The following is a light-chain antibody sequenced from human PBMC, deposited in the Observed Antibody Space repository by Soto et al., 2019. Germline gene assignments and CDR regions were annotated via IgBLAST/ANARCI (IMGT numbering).Light chain of an antibody. CDR3: QQYGSSPGT. V-gene: IGKV3-20*01. J-gene: IGKJ1*01. CDR1: QSISTY. CDR2: GAS. Sequence: TQSPSSLSASVGDRVTITCRASQSISTYLNWYQQKPGQAPSLLIFGASSRATGIPDRFSGSGSGTDFTLTISGLEPEDFAVYYCQQYGSSPGTFGQGTKVAIK.